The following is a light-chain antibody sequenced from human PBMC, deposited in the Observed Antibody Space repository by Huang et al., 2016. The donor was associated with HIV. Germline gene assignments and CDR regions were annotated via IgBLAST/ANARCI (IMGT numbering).Light chain of an antibody. CDR1: QRVSSN. J-gene: IGKJ5*01. Sequence: EIVMTQFPATLSVSPGERATLSCRASQRVSSNLAWYQQKPGQAPRLLIHGASTRATGIPARFSGSGSGTEFTLTISSLQSEDFAVYYCQQYNNWPITFGQGTRLEIK. CDR3: QQYNNWPIT. CDR2: GAS. V-gene: IGKV3D-15*01.